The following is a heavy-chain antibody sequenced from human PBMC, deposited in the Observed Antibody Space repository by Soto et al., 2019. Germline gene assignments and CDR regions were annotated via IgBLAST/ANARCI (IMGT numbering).Heavy chain of an antibody. CDR3: ARENTAMVWSHWFDP. V-gene: IGHV1-69*01. D-gene: IGHD5-18*01. CDR2: VIPSFGTA. J-gene: IGHJ5*02. Sequence: QVQLVQSGAEVKKPGSSVKVSCKASGGTFSSYAISWVRQAPGQGLEWMGVVIPSFGTANYAQKFQGRVKITADESTSPAYMELSSLRSEDTAVYYCARENTAMVWSHWFDPWGPGTLVTVS. CDR1: GGTFSSYA.